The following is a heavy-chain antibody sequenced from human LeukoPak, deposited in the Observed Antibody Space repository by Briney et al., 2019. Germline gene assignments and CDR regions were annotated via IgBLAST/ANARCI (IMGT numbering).Heavy chain of an antibody. J-gene: IGHJ4*02. Sequence: GGSLRLSCAAPGFTVSSNYMSWVRQAPGKGLEWVSAISATGGTTYYADSVKGRFTISRDNSKNTLYLQMNSLRAEDTAIYYCAKENWPTVTTAGHTYFDYWGQGTLVTVSS. V-gene: IGHV3-23*01. CDR3: AKENWPTVTTAGHTYFDY. D-gene: IGHD4-17*01. CDR2: ISATGGTT. CDR1: GFTVSSNY.